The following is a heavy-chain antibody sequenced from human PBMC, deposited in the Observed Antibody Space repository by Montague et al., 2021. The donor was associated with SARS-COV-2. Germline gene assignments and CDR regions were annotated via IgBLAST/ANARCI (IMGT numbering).Heavy chain of an antibody. J-gene: IGHJ6*04. CDR2: IDYSWCT. V-gene: IGHV4-39*07. CDR1: GGSISSSSYY. CDR3: ARVGRQQLVRLSGMDV. D-gene: IGHD6-13*01. Sequence: SETLSLTCTVSGGSISSSSYYWGWIRQPPGKGLEGMGSIDYSWCTYYKPALKSRGTISVDTSKNQFSLKLSYVTAADTAVYYCARVGRQQLVRLSGMDVWGNRTPVTVSS.